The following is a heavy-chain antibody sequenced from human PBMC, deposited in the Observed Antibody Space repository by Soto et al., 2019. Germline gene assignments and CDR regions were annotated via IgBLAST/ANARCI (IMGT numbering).Heavy chain of an antibody. J-gene: IGHJ4*02. CDR3: ARAVGEHHDQTALGY. CDR2: IIPIFGTA. V-gene: IGHV1-69*12. CDR1: GGTFSSYA. Sequence: QVQLVQSGAEVKKPGSSVKVSCKASGGTFSSYAISWVRQAPGQGLEWMGGIIPIFGTANYAQKFQGRVTNTAHESTGPAYMDLSRLRSEDTAVYYGARAVGEHHDQTALGYWGQGTLVTVSS. D-gene: IGHD3-16*01.